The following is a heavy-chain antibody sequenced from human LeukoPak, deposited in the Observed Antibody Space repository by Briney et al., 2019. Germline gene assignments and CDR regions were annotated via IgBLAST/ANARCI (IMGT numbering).Heavy chain of an antibody. CDR3: ARVGYSSSWYQTDYYYYMDV. D-gene: IGHD6-13*01. CDR1: GYTFTSYD. V-gene: IGHV1-8*03. CDR2: MNPNSGNT. J-gene: IGHJ6*03. Sequence: AXVKVSCKASGYTFTSYDINWVRQAPGQGLEWMGWMNPNSGNTVYAQKFQGRVTITRNTSISTAYMELSSLRSEDTAVYYCARVGYSSSWYQTDYYYYMDVWGKGTTVTVSS.